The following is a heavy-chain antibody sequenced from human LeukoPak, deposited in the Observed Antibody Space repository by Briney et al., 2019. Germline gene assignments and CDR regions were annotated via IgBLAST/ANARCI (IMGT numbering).Heavy chain of an antibody. Sequence: SVKVSCKVSGYTLTELSMHWVRQAPGQGLEWMGGIIPIFGTANYAQKFQGRVTITADESTSTAYMELSSLRSEDTAVYYCARGSRRNCSGGSCRYYYYGMDVWGQGTTVTVSS. CDR3: ARGSRRNCSGGSCRYYYYGMDV. CDR1: GYTLTELS. J-gene: IGHJ6*02. V-gene: IGHV1-69*13. CDR2: IIPIFGTA. D-gene: IGHD2-15*01.